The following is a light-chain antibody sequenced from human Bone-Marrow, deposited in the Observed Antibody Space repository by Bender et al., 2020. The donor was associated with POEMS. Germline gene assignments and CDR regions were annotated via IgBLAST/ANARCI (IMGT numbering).Light chain of an antibody. V-gene: IGLV2-14*01. J-gene: IGLJ3*02. Sequence: QSALTQPRSVSGSPGQSVTISCTGTSTDVGGYDYVSWYQQHPGKAPKLMVYDVDNRPSGVSNRFSGSKSGNTASLTISGLQAEDEADYYCSSSTGSSTRVFGGGTKLTVL. CDR1: STDVGGYDY. CDR2: DVD. CDR3: SSSTGSSTRV.